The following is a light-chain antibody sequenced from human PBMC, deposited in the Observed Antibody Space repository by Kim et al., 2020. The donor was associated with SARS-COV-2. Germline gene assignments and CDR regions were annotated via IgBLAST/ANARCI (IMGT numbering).Light chain of an antibody. CDR3: QQRWT. CDR1: QSISSW. V-gene: IGKV1-5*03. Sequence: STLSASVGDRVTITCRASQSISSWLAWYQQKPGKAPKLLIYKASSLESGVPSRFSGNGSGTEFTLTISSLQPDDFATYYCQQRWTFGQGTKVDIK. CDR2: KAS. J-gene: IGKJ1*01.